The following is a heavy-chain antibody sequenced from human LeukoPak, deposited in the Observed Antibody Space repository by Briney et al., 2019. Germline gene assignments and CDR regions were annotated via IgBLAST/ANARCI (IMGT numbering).Heavy chain of an antibody. CDR3: TTIKRGDIFGYFDF. V-gene: IGHV4-59*11. CDR1: GGSMTTHH. J-gene: IGHJ4*02. D-gene: IGHD5-18*01. Sequence: XETLSLTCTVSGGSMTTHHWNWIRQTPGKGLEWIGYVFDSGRTKVNPSLTSRVTLSTDTSKNQLSLRLSSVTAADTAVYYCTTIKRGDIFGYFDFWGQGILVTVSS. CDR2: VFDSGRT.